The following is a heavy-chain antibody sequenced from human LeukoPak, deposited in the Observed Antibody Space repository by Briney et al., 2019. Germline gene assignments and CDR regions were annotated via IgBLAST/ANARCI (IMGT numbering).Heavy chain of an antibody. J-gene: IGHJ4*02. Sequence: PGGSLRLSCSASGFTFSSYAMHWVRQAPGKGLEYVSSIGFNGGNSYYADSVKGRFTISRDNSKNTLYLQMNSLRGEDTAVYYCANPQSRGYDYLDYWGQGTLVTVSS. D-gene: IGHD5-12*01. CDR1: GFTFSSYA. CDR2: IGFNGGNS. V-gene: IGHV3-64*04. CDR3: ANPQSRGYDYLDY.